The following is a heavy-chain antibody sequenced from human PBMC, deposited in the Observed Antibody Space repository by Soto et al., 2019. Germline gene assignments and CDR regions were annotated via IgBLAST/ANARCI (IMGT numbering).Heavy chain of an antibody. CDR3: AGQSQGAGDRAFDL. D-gene: IGHD3-16*01. Sequence: QVQLGQSGAELKKPGSSVKVSCKPSGGTFNSYTFGWVRQAPGQGLEWVGRIIPILGLTNNAQKFQGRRAVTADRSTATAYMELSSLRSEDTAIYSSAGQSQGAGDRAFDLWGHGTMVTVSS. CDR2: IIPILGLT. CDR1: GGTFNSYT. V-gene: IGHV1-69*02. J-gene: IGHJ3*01.